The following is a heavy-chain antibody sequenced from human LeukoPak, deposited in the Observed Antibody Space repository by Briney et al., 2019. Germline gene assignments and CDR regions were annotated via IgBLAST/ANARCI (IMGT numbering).Heavy chain of an antibody. J-gene: IGHJ3*01. V-gene: IGHV3-23*01. Sequence: PGGSLRLSCAASGFIFSNYVMSWVRQAPGKGLEWVSGISGSGGGTYYADSVKGRFTISRDNSKNTLFLQMNSLRPEGTAMYYCAKRRDWGQGTMVTVSS. CDR1: GFIFSNYV. CDR2: ISGSGGGT. CDR3: AKRRD.